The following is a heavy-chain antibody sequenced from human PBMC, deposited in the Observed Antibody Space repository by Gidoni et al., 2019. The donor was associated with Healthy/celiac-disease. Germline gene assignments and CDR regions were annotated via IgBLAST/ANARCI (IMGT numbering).Heavy chain of an antibody. CDR3: ARGSGYCSGGSCPSSYRKDYFDY. Sequence: EVQLVESGGGVVQPGGSLRLSCAAPGLTVRSDSMNGVGRAPGKGLGLFSYLRCSSPIYYADSVKGRFTISRDNAKNSLYLQMNSLRAEDTAVYYCARGSGYCSGGSCPSSYRKDYFDYWGQGTLVTVSS. J-gene: IGHJ4*02. D-gene: IGHD2-15*01. CDR1: GLTVRSDS. V-gene: IGHV3-48*01. CDR2: LRCSSPI.